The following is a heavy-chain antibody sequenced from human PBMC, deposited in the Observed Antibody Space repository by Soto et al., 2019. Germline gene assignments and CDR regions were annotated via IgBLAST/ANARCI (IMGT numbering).Heavy chain of an antibody. CDR2: ISWTGGAI. D-gene: IGHD2-15*01. Sequence: GGSLRLSCAASGFTFDDYAMHWVRQVPGEGLEWVSRISWTGGAIAYADSVKGRFTISRDNAKNSLYLQMNSLRAEDTALYYCTKDVGSADYFDSWGQGTMVTVYS. CDR3: TKDVGSADYFDS. J-gene: IGHJ4*02. V-gene: IGHV3-9*01. CDR1: GFTFDDYA.